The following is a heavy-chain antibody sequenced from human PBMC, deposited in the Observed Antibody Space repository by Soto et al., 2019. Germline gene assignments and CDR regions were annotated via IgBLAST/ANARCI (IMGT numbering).Heavy chain of an antibody. D-gene: IGHD3-10*01. CDR3: ASWRITMVRGVINNWFDP. Sequence: PSETLSLTCTVSGGSISSYYWSWIRQPPGKGLEWIGYIYYSGSTNYNPSLKSRVTISVDTSKNQFSLKLSSVTAADTAVYYCASWRITMVRGVINNWFDPWGQGTLVTSPQ. CDR2: IYYSGST. J-gene: IGHJ5*02. V-gene: IGHV4-59*01. CDR1: GGSISSYY.